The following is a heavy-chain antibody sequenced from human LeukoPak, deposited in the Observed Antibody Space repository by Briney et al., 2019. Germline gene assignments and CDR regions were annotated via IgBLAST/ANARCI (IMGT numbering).Heavy chain of an antibody. CDR3: ARQWPYFDY. D-gene: IGHD5-12*01. Sequence: SETLSLTCTVSGGSISSSTYYWGWIRQPPGKGLEWIGSIFYSGSTYYNPSLKGRVTISVDTSNNQFSLKLSSVTAADTAVYYCARQWPYFDYWGQGSLVTVSS. CDR1: GGSISSSTYY. V-gene: IGHV4-39*01. J-gene: IGHJ4*02. CDR2: IFYSGST.